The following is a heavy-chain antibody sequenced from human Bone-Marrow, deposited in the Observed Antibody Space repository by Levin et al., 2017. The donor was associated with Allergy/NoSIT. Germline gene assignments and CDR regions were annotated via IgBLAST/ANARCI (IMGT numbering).Heavy chain of an antibody. J-gene: IGHJ4*02. CDR1: GYTFTSYD. CDR2: MNPNSGNT. V-gene: IGHV1-8*01. CDR3: ARGNGYYYDSSGYYVRDSSWDY. D-gene: IGHD3-22*01. Sequence: RGESLKISCKASGYTFTSYDINWVRQATGQGLEWMGWMNPNSGNTGYAQKFQGRVTMTRNTSISTAYMELSSLRSEDTAVYYCARGNGYYYDSSGYYVRDSSWDYWGQGTLVTVSS.